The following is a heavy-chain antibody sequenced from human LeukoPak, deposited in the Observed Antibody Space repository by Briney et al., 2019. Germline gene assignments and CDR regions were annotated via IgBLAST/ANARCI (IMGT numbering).Heavy chain of an antibody. Sequence: PSETLSLTCAVYGGSFSGYYWSWIRQPPGKGLEWIGEINHSGSTNYNPSLKSRVTISVDTSKSQFSLRLSSVTAADTAVYYCARDYDSSSDSWGQGTLVIVSS. J-gene: IGHJ5*01. V-gene: IGHV4-34*01. CDR1: GGSFSGYY. CDR2: INHSGST. CDR3: ARDYDSSSDS. D-gene: IGHD3-22*01.